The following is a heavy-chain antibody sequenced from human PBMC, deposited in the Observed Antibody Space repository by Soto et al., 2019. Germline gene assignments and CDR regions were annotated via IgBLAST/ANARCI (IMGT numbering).Heavy chain of an antibody. J-gene: IGHJ2*01. CDR3: ARDGQPLIFYYGGNSGIWYFDL. CDR2: IWYDGSSK. CDR1: GFTFSSYG. D-gene: IGHD4-17*01. V-gene: IGHV3-33*01. Sequence: QVQLVESGGGVVQPGRSLRLSCAASGFTFSSYGMHWVRQAPGKGLEWVAVIWYDGSSKYYADSVKGRFTISRDNSKNSLYLQMNSLRAEDTAMYYCARDGQPLIFYYGGNSGIWYFDLWGRGTLVTVSS.